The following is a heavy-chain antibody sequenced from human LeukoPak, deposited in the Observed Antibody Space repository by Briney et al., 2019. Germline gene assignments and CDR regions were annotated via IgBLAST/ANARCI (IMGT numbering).Heavy chain of an antibody. V-gene: IGHV3-66*01. CDR1: GFIFSTYT. Sequence: GGSLRLSCTASGFIFSTYTMNWVRQAPGKGLEWVSVIYSGGSTYYADSVKGRFTISRDNSKNTLYLQMNSLRAEDTAVYYCASVPYSSSWLDYWGQGTLVTVSS. D-gene: IGHD6-13*01. CDR2: IYSGGST. CDR3: ASVPYSSSWLDY. J-gene: IGHJ4*02.